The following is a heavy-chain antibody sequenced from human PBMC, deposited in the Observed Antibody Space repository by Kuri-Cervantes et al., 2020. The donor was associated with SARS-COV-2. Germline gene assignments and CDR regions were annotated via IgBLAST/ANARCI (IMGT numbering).Heavy chain of an antibody. J-gene: IGHJ3*02. Sequence: GSLRLSCTVSGGSISSSSYYWGWIRQPPEKGLEWIGSIYYSGSTYYNPSLKSRVTISVDTSKNQFSLKLSSVTAADTAVYYCARRACSSTSCYRALRAFDIWGQGTMVTVSS. D-gene: IGHD2-2*01. V-gene: IGHV4-39*01. CDR3: ARRACSSTSCYRALRAFDI. CDR2: IYYSGST. CDR1: GGSISSSSYY.